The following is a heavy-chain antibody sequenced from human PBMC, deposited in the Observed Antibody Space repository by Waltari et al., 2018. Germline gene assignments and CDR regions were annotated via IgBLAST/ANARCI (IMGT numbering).Heavy chain of an antibody. CDR1: GGTFSSYA. D-gene: IGHD2-2*01. Sequence: QVQLVQSGAEVKKPGSSGKVSCKACGGTFSSYAISWVRQAPGQGLEWMGRIIPLFGTANYAQKFQGRGTITADKSTSTAYMELSSLRSEDTAVYYCARYLEGLYCSSTSCYLNAFDIWGQGTMVTVSS. J-gene: IGHJ3*02. CDR3: ARYLEGLYCSSTSCYLNAFDI. CDR2: IIPLFGTA. V-gene: IGHV1-69*13.